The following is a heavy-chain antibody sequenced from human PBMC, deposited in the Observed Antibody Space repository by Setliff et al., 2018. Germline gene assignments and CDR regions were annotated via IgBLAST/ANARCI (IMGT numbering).Heavy chain of an antibody. CDR3: TRHVNSGMYYNYYGLDV. CDR2: IYYSGST. D-gene: IGHD2-21*01. V-gene: IGHV4-59*08. Sequence: SETLSLTCTVSNGSISTYYWSWVRQPPGKGLEWIGYIYYSGSTNYNPSLKSRVTMSVDTSKSQVSLKLNSVTAADMAVYYCTRHVNSGMYYNYYGLDVWGQGTTVTVSS. CDR1: NGSISTYY. J-gene: IGHJ6*02.